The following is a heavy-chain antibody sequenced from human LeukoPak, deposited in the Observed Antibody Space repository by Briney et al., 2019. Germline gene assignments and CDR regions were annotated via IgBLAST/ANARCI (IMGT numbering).Heavy chain of an antibody. D-gene: IGHD3-10*01. CDR1: GFTFSSYG. Sequence: GGSLRLSCAASGFTFSSYGMHWVRQAPGKGLEWVAVIRYDGSNKYYADSVKGRFTISRDNSKNTLYLQMNSLRAEDTAVYYCARDLGSMVRGINAFDIWGQGTMVTVSS. V-gene: IGHV3-33*01. CDR2: IRYDGSNK. J-gene: IGHJ3*02. CDR3: ARDLGSMVRGINAFDI.